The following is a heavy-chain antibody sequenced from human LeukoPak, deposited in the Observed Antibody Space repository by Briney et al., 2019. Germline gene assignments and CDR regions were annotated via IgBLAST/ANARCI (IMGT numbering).Heavy chain of an antibody. Sequence: SVKVSCKASRGTFSSYAISWVRQAPGQGLEWMGGIIPIFGTANYAQKFQGRVTITTDESTSTAYMELSSLRSEDTAVYYCASSTSPRVSMDVWGKGTTVTVSS. D-gene: IGHD2-2*01. J-gene: IGHJ6*03. CDR2: IIPIFGTA. CDR3: ASSTSPRVSMDV. V-gene: IGHV1-69*05. CDR1: RGTFSSYA.